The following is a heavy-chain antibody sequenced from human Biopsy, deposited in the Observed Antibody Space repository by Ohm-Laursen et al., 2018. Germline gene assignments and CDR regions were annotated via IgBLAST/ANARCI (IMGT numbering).Heavy chain of an antibody. Sequence: ASVKASCKVSGYTLNELSMHWVRQVPGKGLEWMGGFAPENGKTVYAQNFQARVSLTEDTSTDTAYMELRSLRSEDTAVYYCAADINVWNVNYWGQGTQVTVSS. CDR3: AADINVWNVNY. J-gene: IGHJ4*02. V-gene: IGHV1-24*01. D-gene: IGHD1-1*01. CDR1: GYTLNELS. CDR2: FAPENGKT.